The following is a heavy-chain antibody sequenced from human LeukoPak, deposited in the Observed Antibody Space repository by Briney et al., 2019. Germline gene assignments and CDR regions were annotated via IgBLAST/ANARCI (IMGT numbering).Heavy chain of an antibody. J-gene: IGHJ5*02. CDR1: GGSISSSSYY. CDR3: AREDCSGGSCYAHSWFDP. CDR2: IYYSGST. V-gene: IGHV4-39*01. D-gene: IGHD2-15*01. Sequence: SETLSLTCTVSGGSISSSSYYWGWIRQPPGKGLEWIGSIYYSGSTYYNPSLKRRVTISVDTSKNQFSLKLSSVTAADTAVYYCAREDCSGGSCYAHSWFDPWGQGTLVTVSS.